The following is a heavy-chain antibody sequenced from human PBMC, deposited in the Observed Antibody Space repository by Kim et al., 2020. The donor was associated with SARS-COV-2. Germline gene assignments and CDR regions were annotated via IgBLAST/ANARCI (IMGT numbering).Heavy chain of an antibody. V-gene: IGHV1-18*01. Sequence: ASVKVSCKASGYTFTSYGISWVRQAPGQGLEWMGWISAYTGNPNYAQKLQGRVTMTTDTSTSTAYMELRSLRSDDTAVYYCARDHVERKGFYYYYGMDAWGQGNTFTASS. CDR2: ISAYTGNP. J-gene: IGHJ6*02. D-gene: IGHD3-3*01. CDR1: GYTFTSYG. CDR3: ARDHVERKGFYYYYGMDA.